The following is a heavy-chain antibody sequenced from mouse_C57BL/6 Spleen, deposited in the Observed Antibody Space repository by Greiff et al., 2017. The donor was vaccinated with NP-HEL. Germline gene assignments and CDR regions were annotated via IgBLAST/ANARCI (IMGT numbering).Heavy chain of an antibody. V-gene: IGHV1-55*01. CDR3: ARDDYDYDVWFAY. CDR2: IYPGSGST. J-gene: IGHJ3*01. D-gene: IGHD2-4*01. Sequence: VQLQQPGAELVKPGASVKMSCKASGYTFTSYWITWVKQRPGQGLEWIGDIYPGSGSTNYNEKFKSKATLTVDTSSSTAYMQLSSLTSEDSAVYCCARDDYDYDVWFAYWGKGTLVTVSA. CDR1: GYTFTSYW.